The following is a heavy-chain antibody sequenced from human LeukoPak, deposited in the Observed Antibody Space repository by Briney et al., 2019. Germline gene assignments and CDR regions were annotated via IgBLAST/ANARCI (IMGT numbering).Heavy chain of an antibody. CDR3: AKGKVLLWFGELLHLPDY. J-gene: IGHJ4*02. CDR1: GFTFSSYA. CDR2: ISGSGGNT. V-gene: IGHV3-23*01. D-gene: IGHD3-10*01. Sequence: GGSLRLSCAASGFTFSSYAMNWVRQAPGKGLEWVSTISGSGGNTYYADSVKGRFTISGDNSKNTLYLQMNSLRAEDTAVYYCAKGKVLLWFGELLHLPDYWGQGTLVTVSS.